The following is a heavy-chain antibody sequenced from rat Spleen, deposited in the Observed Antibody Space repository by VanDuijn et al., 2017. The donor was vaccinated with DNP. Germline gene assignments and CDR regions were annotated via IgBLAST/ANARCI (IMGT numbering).Heavy chain of an antibody. CDR3: TKDLQWYAMDA. V-gene: IGHV5-58*01. Sequence: EVQLVESWGGLVQPGRSLKLSCVASGFTFSTYWMYWIRQAPGKGLEWVASINPDGGNTYCQDSVKGRFTISRDNAENTVYLQMNSLRSEDTATYYCTKDLQWYAMDAWGQGTSVTVSS. J-gene: IGHJ4*01. CDR2: INPDGGNT. CDR1: GFTFSTYW. D-gene: IGHD1-1*01.